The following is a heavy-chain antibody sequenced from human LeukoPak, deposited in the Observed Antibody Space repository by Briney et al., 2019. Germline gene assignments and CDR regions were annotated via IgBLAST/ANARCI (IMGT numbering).Heavy chain of an antibody. Sequence: GASVKVSCKASGYTFTSYAMHWVRQAPGQRLEWMGWINAGNGNTKYSQKFQGRVTITRDTSTSTAYMELSSLRSEDTAVYYCARGLGYSYGYGIDYWGQGTLVIASS. CDR1: GYTFTSYA. V-gene: IGHV1-3*01. CDR2: INAGNGNT. J-gene: IGHJ4*02. D-gene: IGHD5-18*01. CDR3: ARGLGYSYGYGIDY.